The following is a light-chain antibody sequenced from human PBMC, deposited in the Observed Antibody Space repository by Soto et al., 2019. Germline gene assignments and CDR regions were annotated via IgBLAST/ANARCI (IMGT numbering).Light chain of an antibody. V-gene: IGLV2-14*03. CDR2: DVN. Sequence: QSALTQPASVSGSPGQSITISCTGTSSDIGAYNFVSWYKQHPGKAPKLMLYDVNIRPSGVSNRFSGSKSGNTASLTISGLQAEDEADYYCTSWTTSTTMIFGGGTKLT. CDR3: TSWTTSTTMI. CDR1: SSDIGAYNF. J-gene: IGLJ2*01.